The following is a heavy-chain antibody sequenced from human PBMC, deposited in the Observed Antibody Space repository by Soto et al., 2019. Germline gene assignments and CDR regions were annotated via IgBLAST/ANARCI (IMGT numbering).Heavy chain of an antibody. CDR3: ARERLQKHNWFDP. CDR2: VSFDGRNK. Sequence: PGGSLRLSCTASGFIFSNYAMHWVRQAPGKGLEWVAFVSFDGRNKYHAAAVKGRFTISRDNSKNTLYLQMNSLRTEDTAVYYCARERLQKHNWFDPWGQGTLVTAPQ. D-gene: IGHD4-4*01. CDR1: GFIFSNYA. J-gene: IGHJ5*02. V-gene: IGHV3-30*04.